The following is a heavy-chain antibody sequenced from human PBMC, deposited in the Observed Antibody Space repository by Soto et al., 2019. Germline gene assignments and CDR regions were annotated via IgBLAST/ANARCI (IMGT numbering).Heavy chain of an antibody. CDR1: GYTFTSYG. CDR3: AIAQGVAGPLRPLPAFDV. V-gene: IGHV1-18*01. J-gene: IGHJ3*01. D-gene: IGHD2-15*01. Sequence: GASVKVSCKASGYTFTSYGISWVRQAPGQGLEWMGWISAYNGNTNYAQKLQGRVTMTTDTSTSTAYMELRSLRSDDTAVYYCAIAQGVAGPLRPLPAFDVWGQGTMVTV. CDR2: ISAYNGNT.